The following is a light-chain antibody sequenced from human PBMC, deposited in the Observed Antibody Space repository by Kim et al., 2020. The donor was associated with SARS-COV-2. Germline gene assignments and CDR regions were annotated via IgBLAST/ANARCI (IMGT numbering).Light chain of an antibody. V-gene: IGKV1-39*01. J-gene: IGKJ2*01. Sequence: DIQMIQSPSSLSASVGDRVTIACRASQSISNSLNWYQQQPGKAPKLLIYAASSLQSGVPSRFSGSGSGIDFTLTISSLQPEDFATYYCQQSYRTSYTFGQGTKLEI. CDR1: QSISNS. CDR2: AAS. CDR3: QQSYRTSYT.